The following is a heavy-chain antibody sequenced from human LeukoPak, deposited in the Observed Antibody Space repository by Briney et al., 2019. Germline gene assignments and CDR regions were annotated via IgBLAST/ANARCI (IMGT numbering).Heavy chain of an antibody. V-gene: IGHV1-2*02. CDR3: ARPTQDY. J-gene: IGHJ4*02. Sequence: ASVKVSCKTSGYTFTGYYLHWVRQAPGPGLEWMGWISPNTGDTNYAQKFQGRVTLTRDTSISTAYMELNSLRSDDTAVYYCARPTQDYWGQGTLVTVSS. CDR1: GYTFTGYY. CDR2: ISPNTGDT.